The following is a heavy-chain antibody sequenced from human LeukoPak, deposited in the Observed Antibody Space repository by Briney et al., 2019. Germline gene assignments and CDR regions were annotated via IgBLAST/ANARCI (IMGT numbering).Heavy chain of an antibody. CDR2: VYYSGST. CDR1: GGSLSSHF. Sequence: PSETLSLTCTVSGGSLSSHFWSWIRQPPGKGLEWIGDVYYSGSTNYNPPLKSRVTISVDTPKNQFSLKLSSVTAADTAVYYCARSSRGSHWFDPWGQGTLVTVSS. V-gene: IGHV4-59*11. J-gene: IGHJ5*02. D-gene: IGHD1-26*01. CDR3: ARSSRGSHWFDP.